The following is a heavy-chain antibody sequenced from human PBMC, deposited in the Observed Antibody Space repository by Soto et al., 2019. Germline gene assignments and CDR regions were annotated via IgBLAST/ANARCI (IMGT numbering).Heavy chain of an antibody. CDR2: INTDGSNT. V-gene: IGHV3-74*01. J-gene: IGHJ5*02. CDR3: AREFCSGGNCYTYYFDP. D-gene: IGHD2-15*01. CDR1: GLTFNRYW. Sequence: DVQLVETGGGVVPPGGSLRLSCAASGLTFNRYWMHWVRHAPGKGLVWVSHINTDGSNTNYADSVKGRFTISRDNAKSTLFLQMNSLGDEDTAVYYCAREFCSGGNCYTYYFDPWGQGIPVTVSS.